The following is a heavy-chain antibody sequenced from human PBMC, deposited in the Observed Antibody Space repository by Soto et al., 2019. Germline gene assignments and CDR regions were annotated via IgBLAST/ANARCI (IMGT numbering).Heavy chain of an antibody. J-gene: IGHJ4*02. CDR1: GFIFSDHY. V-gene: IGHV3-72*01. Sequence: EVQLVESGGGLVEPGGSLRLSCAASGFIFSDHYMDWVRQAPGKGLEWIGRVRDKANGYTTEYAASVRGRFTVSRDDSKNSLDPQMNSLQIEDTAMYYCVRNLASGGTYYIDYWGQGTLVTVSS. D-gene: IGHD1-26*01. CDR3: VRNLASGGTYYIDY. CDR2: VRDKANGYTT.